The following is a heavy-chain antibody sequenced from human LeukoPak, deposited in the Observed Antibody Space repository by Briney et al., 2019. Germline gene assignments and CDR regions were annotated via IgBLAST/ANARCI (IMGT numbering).Heavy chain of an antibody. Sequence: GGSLRLSCAASGFTFSTYNMNWVRQTPGKGLEWVANTDRDGSDRYYVDSVEGRFTISRDNAKNSLYLQMNSLRVEDMAVYYCAKGGSHDFDFWGRGTLVTVSS. CDR2: TDRDGSDR. V-gene: IGHV3-7*01. CDR1: GFTFSTYN. J-gene: IGHJ4*02. D-gene: IGHD3-10*01. CDR3: AKGGSHDFDF.